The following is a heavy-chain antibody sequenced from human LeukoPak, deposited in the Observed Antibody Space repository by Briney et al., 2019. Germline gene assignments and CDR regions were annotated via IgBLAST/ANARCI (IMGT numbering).Heavy chain of an antibody. CDR3: ARGYCSSTSGYEFDY. J-gene: IGHJ4*02. CDR1: GYTFTSYA. D-gene: IGHD2-2*01. V-gene: IGHV1-3*01. Sequence: ASVKVSCKASGYTFTSYAMHLVRQAPGQRLGWMGWINAGNGNTKYSHKFQGRVTITRDTSASKAYMDLSSLRSEDTAVYYCARGYCSSTSGYEFDYWGQGTLVTVSS. CDR2: INAGNGNT.